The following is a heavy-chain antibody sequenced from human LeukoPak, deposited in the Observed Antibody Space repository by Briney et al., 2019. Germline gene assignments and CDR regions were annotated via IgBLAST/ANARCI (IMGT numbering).Heavy chain of an antibody. D-gene: IGHD3-10*01. V-gene: IGHV1-2*02. CDR2: INPNSGGT. Sequence: ASVKVSCKASGYTFTGYYMHWVRQAPGQGLEWMGWINPNSGGTNYAQKFQGRVTMTRDTFISTAYMELSRLRSDDTAVYYCARGYYYGSGSYFGYWGQGTLVTVSS. CDR1: GYTFTGYY. CDR3: ARGYYYGSGSYFGY. J-gene: IGHJ4*02.